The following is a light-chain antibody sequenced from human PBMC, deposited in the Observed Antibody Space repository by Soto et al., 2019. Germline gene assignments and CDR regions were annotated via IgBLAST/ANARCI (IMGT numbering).Light chain of an antibody. CDR2: GAS. CDR1: HSVSSSY. J-gene: IGKJ1*01. V-gene: IGKV3-20*01. Sequence: EIVLTQSPGTLSLSPGERATLSCRASHSVSSSYLAWYQQKPGQAPRLLIYGASSRATGITDRFSGSGSGTDFTLTISRLEPEDFAVYYCQQYGSSPPWTVGRGTKVEIK. CDR3: QQYGSSPPWT.